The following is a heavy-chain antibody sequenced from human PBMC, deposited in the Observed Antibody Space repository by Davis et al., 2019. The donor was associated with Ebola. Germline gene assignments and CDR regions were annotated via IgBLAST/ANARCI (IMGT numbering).Heavy chain of an antibody. Sequence: SETLSLTCTVSGGSISSYYWSWIRQPPGKGLEWIGYIYYSGSTNYNPSLKSRVTISVDTSKNQFSLKLSSVTAADTAAYYCARSNFWSGFDYWGQGTLVTVSS. D-gene: IGHD3-3*01. V-gene: IGHV4-59*08. CDR2: IYYSGST. CDR1: GGSISSYY. J-gene: IGHJ4*02. CDR3: ARSNFWSGFDY.